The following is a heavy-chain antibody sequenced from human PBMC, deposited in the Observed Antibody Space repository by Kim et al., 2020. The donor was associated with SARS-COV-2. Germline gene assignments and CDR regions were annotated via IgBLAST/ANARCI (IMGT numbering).Heavy chain of an antibody. CDR2: LYYNGGT. Sequence: SETLSLTCSVSGGSISVSNFFWVWFRQPPGKGLEWIASLYYNGGTYYNPSLKSRVTISGDTSKNQFSLTLSSVTAADTAVYYCARREEFSGYDGDYYFYGMDVWGQETTLIVSS. D-gene: IGHD5-12*01. CDR1: GGSISVSNFF. V-gene: IGHV4-39*01. CDR3: ARREEFSGYDGDYYFYGMDV. J-gene: IGHJ6*02.